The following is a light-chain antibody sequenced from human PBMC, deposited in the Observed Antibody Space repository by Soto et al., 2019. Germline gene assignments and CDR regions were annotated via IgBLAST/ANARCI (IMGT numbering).Light chain of an antibody. CDR1: SSDVGGYNY. J-gene: IGLJ1*01. Sequence: QSVLTQPASVSGFPGQSITISCPGTSSDVGGYNYVSWYQQHPGKAPKLMIYDVSNRPSGVSNRFSGSKSGNTASLTISGLQAEDEADYYCSSYTSSSTDYVFGTGTKVTVL. CDR2: DVS. V-gene: IGLV2-14*01. CDR3: SSYTSSSTDYV.